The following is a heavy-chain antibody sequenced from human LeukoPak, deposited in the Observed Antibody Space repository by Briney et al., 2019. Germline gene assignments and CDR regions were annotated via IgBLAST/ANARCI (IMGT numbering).Heavy chain of an antibody. CDR2: IYYSGST. V-gene: IGHV4-39*01. J-gene: IGHJ6*02. CDR3: ARGSDYYYYGMDV. CDR1: GGSISSSSYY. Sequence: SETLSLTCTVSGGSISSSSYYWGWIRQPPGKGLEWIGSIYYSGSTYYNPSLKSRVTISVDTSKNQFSLKLSSVTAADTAVYYCARGSDYYYYGMDVWGQGTTVTVSS.